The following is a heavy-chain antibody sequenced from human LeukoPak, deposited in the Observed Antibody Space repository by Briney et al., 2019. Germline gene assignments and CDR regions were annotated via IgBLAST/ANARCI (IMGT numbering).Heavy chain of an antibody. V-gene: IGHV3-33*01. CDR2: IAYDGSRA. CDR3: TRYNNDHFDY. Sequence: GGSLRLSCAGSGFTFGGYGMHWFRQTPGKGLEWVAVIAYDGSRAFYADSVKGRFTISRDNSKNTISVQMDDLRAEDTAVYYCTRYNNDHFDYWGQGTLVSVSS. D-gene: IGHD1-14*01. J-gene: IGHJ4*02. CDR1: GFTFGGYG.